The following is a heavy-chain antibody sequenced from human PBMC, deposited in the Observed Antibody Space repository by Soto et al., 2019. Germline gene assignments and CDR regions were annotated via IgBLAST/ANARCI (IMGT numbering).Heavy chain of an antibody. Sequence: ASVKVSCKASGYTFTSYGISWVRQAPGQGLEWMGWISAYNGNTNYAQKLQGRVTMTTDTSTSTAYMELRSLRSDDTAVYYCARERQAAAGLPDDFDIWGQGTMVTVSS. CDR1: GYTFTSYG. CDR2: ISAYNGNT. V-gene: IGHV1-18*01. CDR3: ARERQAAAGLPDDFDI. J-gene: IGHJ3*02. D-gene: IGHD6-13*01.